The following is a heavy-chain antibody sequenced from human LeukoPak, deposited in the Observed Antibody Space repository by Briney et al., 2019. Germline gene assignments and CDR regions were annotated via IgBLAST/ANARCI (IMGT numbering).Heavy chain of an antibody. Sequence: GGSLGLSCAASGFSFSGHWMHWARQLPGKGLVWVSRISPTGSTTSYADSVKGRFTDSRDNAKNTLYLQVNNLRAEDTAVYYCARGPSSNWSGLDFWGQGTLLTVSS. D-gene: IGHD6-13*01. V-gene: IGHV3-74*01. J-gene: IGHJ4*02. CDR3: ARGPSSNWSGLDF. CDR1: GFSFSGHW. CDR2: ISPTGSTT.